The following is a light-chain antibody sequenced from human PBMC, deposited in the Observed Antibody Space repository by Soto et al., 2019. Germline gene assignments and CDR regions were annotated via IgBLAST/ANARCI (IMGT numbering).Light chain of an antibody. J-gene: IGLJ3*02. V-gene: IGLV2-14*01. CDR2: EVS. Sequence: QSVLTQPASVSGSPGQSITISCTGSSSDVGGYNYVSWYQHHPGKAPKLMIYEVSNRPSGVSNRFSGSKSGNTASLTISGLQAEDEADYYCSSYTSSTTPGVFGGGTQLTVL. CDR1: SSDVGGYNY. CDR3: SSYTSSTTPGV.